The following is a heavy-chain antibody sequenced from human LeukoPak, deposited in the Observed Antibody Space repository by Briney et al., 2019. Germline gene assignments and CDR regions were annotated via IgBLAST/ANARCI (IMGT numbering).Heavy chain of an antibody. CDR1: GYTFTGYY. Sequence: SVNVSCKSSGYTFTGYYIHWVRQATRQGLDWMGWMNPNSGRTGYAQKFQGRVSMTRKTYISTAYMELSSLRSEDTAVYYCARGSLREQLVPGYWGQGTLVTVSS. V-gene: IGHV1-8*02. J-gene: IGHJ4*02. CDR2: MNPNSGRT. D-gene: IGHD6-13*01. CDR3: ARGSLREQLVPGY.